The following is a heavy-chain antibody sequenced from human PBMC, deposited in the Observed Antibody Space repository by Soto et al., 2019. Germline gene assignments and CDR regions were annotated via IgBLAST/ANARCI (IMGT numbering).Heavy chain of an antibody. Sequence: GGSLRLSCAASGFTFSSYAMSWVRQAPGKGLEWVSAISGSGGSTYYADSVKGRFTISRDNSKNTLYLQMNSLRAEDTAVYYCAKALIVVVTARWYFDLWGRGTLVTVSS. V-gene: IGHV3-23*01. CDR2: ISGSGGST. J-gene: IGHJ2*01. D-gene: IGHD2-21*02. CDR3: AKALIVVVTARWYFDL. CDR1: GFTFSSYA.